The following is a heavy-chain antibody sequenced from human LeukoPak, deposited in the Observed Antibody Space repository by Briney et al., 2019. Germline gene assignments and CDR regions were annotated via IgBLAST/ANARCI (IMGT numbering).Heavy chain of an antibody. D-gene: IGHD2-2*01. Sequence: GGSLRLSCAASGFTFSSYGMHWVRQAPGKGLEWVAVIWYDGSNKYYADSVKGRFTISRGNSKNTLYLQMSSLRAEDTAVYYCAREGPDDAFDIWGQGTMVTVSS. J-gene: IGHJ3*02. CDR2: IWYDGSNK. V-gene: IGHV3-33*01. CDR3: AREGPDDAFDI. CDR1: GFTFSSYG.